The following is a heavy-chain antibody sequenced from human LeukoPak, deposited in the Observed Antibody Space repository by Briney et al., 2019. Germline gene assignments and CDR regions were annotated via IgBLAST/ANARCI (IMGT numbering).Heavy chain of an antibody. Sequence: PSETLSLTCAVYGGSFSGYYWSWIRQPPGKGLEWIGEINHSGSTNYNPSLKSRVTMSVDTSKNQFSLKLSSVTAADTAVYYCARVDSSGYYRDAFDYWGQGTLVTVSS. CDR1: GGSFSGYY. CDR2: INHSGST. CDR3: ARVDSSGYYRDAFDY. D-gene: IGHD3-22*01. V-gene: IGHV4-34*01. J-gene: IGHJ4*02.